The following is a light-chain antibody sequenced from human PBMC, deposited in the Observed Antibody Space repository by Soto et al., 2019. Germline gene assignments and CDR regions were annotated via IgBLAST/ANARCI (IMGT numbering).Light chain of an antibody. J-gene: IGLJ2*01. V-gene: IGLV1-40*01. CDR2: NNT. Sequence: QSVLTQPPSVSGAPGQRVTISCTGSNSNIGADYEVYWYQQFPGTAPKLIISNNTNRPSGVPDRFSGSRSGTSASLAITGLQSEYEADYYCQSCDSSLTGPIFGVGTKLTVL. CDR1: NSNIGADYE. CDR3: QSCDSSLTGPI.